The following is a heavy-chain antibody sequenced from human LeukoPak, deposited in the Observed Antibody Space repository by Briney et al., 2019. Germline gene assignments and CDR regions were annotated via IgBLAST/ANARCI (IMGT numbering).Heavy chain of an antibody. CDR3: ARDTGVVVAFDY. J-gene: IGHJ4*02. CDR2: IYHSGST. D-gene: IGHD2-15*01. V-gene: IGHV4-38-2*02. CDR1: GYSISSGYY. Sequence: PSETLSLTCTVSGYSISSGYYWGWIRQPPGKGLEWIGSIYHSGSTYYNPSLKSRVTISVDTSKNQFSLKLSSVTAADTAVYYCARDTGVVVAFDYWGQGALVTVSS.